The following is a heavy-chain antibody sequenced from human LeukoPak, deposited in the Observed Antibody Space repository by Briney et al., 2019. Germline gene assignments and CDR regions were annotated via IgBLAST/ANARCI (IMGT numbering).Heavy chain of an antibody. CDR3: ARDLGNFWSGYPHTSARAFDI. V-gene: IGHV4-59*01. CDR1: GGSISSYY. D-gene: IGHD3-3*01. Sequence: SETLSLTCTVSGGSISSYYWSWIRQPPGKGLEWIGYICYSGSTNYNPSLKSRVTISVDTSKNQFSLKLSSVTAADTAVYYCARDLGNFWSGYPHTSARAFDIWGQGTMVTVSS. CDR2: ICYSGST. J-gene: IGHJ3*02.